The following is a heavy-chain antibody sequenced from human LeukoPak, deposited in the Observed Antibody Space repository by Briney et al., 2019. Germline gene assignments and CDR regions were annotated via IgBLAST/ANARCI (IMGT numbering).Heavy chain of an antibody. CDR1: GGSISSYY. V-gene: IGHV4-59*01. Sequence: PSETLSLTCTVSGGSISSYYWSWIRQPPGKGLEWIGYIYYSGSTNYNPSLKSRVTISVDTSKNQFSLKLSSVTAADTAVYYCARMGITMVRGVINWFDPWGQGTLVTVSS. J-gene: IGHJ5*02. D-gene: IGHD3-10*01. CDR3: ARMGITMVRGVINWFDP. CDR2: IYYSGST.